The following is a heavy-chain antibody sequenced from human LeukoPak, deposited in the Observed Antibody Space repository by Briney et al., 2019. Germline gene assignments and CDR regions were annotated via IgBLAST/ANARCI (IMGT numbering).Heavy chain of an antibody. CDR1: GGSLSSDY. CDR3: ARVAGQQGGVLDY. J-gene: IGHJ4*02. CDR2: IYASGNT. Sequence: SETLSLTCTVSGGSLSSDYWSWIRQPAGKGLECIGHIYASGNTNYNPSLKSRVTMSIDTSKNQFSLKLSSVTAADTAVYYCARVAGQQGGVLDYWGQGTLVTVSS. V-gene: IGHV4-4*07. D-gene: IGHD3-16*01.